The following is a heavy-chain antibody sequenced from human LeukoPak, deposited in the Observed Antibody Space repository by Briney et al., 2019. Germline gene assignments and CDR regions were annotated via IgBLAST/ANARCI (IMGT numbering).Heavy chain of an antibody. J-gene: IGHJ4*02. CDR3: AREGSGGYDFGY. CDR1: GFTFSSYG. V-gene: IGHV3-30*02. Sequence: PGGSLRLSCAASGFTFSSYGMHWVRQAPGKGLEWVAFIRYDGSNKYYADSVKGRFTISRDNSKNTLYLQMNSLRSDDTAVYYCAREGSGGYDFGYWGQGTLVTVSS. CDR2: IRYDGSNK. D-gene: IGHD5-12*01.